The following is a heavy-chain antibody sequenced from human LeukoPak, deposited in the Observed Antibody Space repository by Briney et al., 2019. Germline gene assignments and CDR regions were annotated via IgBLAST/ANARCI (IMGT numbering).Heavy chain of an antibody. CDR3: AGIAARLSENWYFDL. V-gene: IGHV7-4-1*02. CDR1: GYTFTSYA. Sequence: GASVKVSCKASGYTFTSYAMNWVRQAPGQGLEWMGWINTNTGNPTYAQGFTGRFVFSLDTSVSTAYLQISSLKAEDTAVYYCAGIAARLSENWYFDLWGQGTLVTVSS. CDR2: INTNTGNP. J-gene: IGHJ2*01. D-gene: IGHD6-6*01.